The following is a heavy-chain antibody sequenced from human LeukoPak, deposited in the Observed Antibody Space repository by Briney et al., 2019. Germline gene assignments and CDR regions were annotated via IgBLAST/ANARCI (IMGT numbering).Heavy chain of an antibody. Sequence: SETLSLTCTVSGGSISSSGYYWGWIRQPPGKGLEWIGSIYYSGSTYYNPSLKSRVTISVDTSKNQFSLKLSSVTAADTAVYYCARAVVRGVMPFDYWGQGTLVTVSS. D-gene: IGHD3-10*01. J-gene: IGHJ4*02. CDR3: ARAVVRGVMPFDY. CDR2: IYYSGST. CDR1: GGSISSSGYY. V-gene: IGHV4-39*07.